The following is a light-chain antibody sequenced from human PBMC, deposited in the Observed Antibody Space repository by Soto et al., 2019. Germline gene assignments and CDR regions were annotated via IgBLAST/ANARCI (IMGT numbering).Light chain of an antibody. J-gene: IGKJ2*01. V-gene: IGKV3-15*01. CDR3: QQYNHWPGT. Sequence: ETVMTHSPATLSVSPGERVTLSCRASQSVAKNVAWYQHKXXQPPRLLIYAASTRATGIPARFDGSGSGTEFTLTISSLQSEDFAVYFCQQYNHWPGTFGQGTKVEMK. CDR1: QSVAKN. CDR2: AAS.